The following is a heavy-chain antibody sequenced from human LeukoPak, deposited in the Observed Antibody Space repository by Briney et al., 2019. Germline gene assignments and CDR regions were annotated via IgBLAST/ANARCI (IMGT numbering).Heavy chain of an antibody. CDR1: GHPYRNYY. D-gene: IGHD4-17*01. CDR3: ASDTPSSAVTLGH. Sequence: SDTLSLPCTVSGHPYRNYYYNWTRHPPGKGLEWIGYSYDTAKYTPSLKGRVTVAVDTSKNQFSLELSSVTAADTAIYYCASDTPSSAVTLGHWGQGTLVTVSS. J-gene: IGHJ4*02. V-gene: IGHV4-59*13. CDR2: SYDTA.